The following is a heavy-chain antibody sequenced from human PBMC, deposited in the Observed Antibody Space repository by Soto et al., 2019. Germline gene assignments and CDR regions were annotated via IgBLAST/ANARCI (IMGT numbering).Heavy chain of an antibody. J-gene: IGHJ6*02. CDR2: ISSSSSTI. CDR3: ARDVSITMVRGVIPNFYYYYGMDV. V-gene: IGHV3-48*01. CDR1: GFTFSSYS. Sequence: PGGSLRLSCAASGFTFSSYSMNWVRQAPGKGLEWVSYISSSSSTIYYADSVKGRFTISRDNAKNSLYLQMNSLRAEDTAVYYCARDVSITMVRGVIPNFYYYYGMDVWGQGNTVTVSS. D-gene: IGHD3-10*01.